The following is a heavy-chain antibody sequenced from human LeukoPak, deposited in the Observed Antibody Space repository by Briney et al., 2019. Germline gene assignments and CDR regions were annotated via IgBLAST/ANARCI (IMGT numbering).Heavy chain of an antibody. CDR2: INPNTGGT. CDR1: GYSFTAYY. V-gene: IGHV1-2*02. D-gene: IGHD1-7*01. J-gene: IGHJ4*02. Sequence: ASVKVSCKASGYSFTAYYMHWVRQAPGQGLEWMGWINPNTGGTNYAQKFQGRVTMTRDTSISTAYMDLSRLRSEDTAVYYCVQFELDYWGQGTLVTVSS. CDR3: VQFELDY.